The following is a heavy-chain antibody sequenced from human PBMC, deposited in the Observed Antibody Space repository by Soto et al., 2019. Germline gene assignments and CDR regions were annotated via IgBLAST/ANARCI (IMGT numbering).Heavy chain of an antibody. CDR3: ARGEGDGYTYYFDY. Sequence: QVQLVESGGGLVKPGGSLRLSCAASGFIFSDYYMSWIRQAPGKGLEWVSYISSDGSTIYSADSVKGRFSISRDNAKNSLSLQMNSLRAEDTAVYYCARGEGDGYTYYFDYWGQGTLVTVSS. J-gene: IGHJ4*02. V-gene: IGHV3-11*01. D-gene: IGHD5-12*01. CDR1: GFIFSDYY. CDR2: ISSDGSTI.